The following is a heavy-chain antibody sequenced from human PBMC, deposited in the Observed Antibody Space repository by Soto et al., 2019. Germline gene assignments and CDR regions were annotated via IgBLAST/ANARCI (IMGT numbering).Heavy chain of an antibody. J-gene: IGHJ4*02. CDR3: AHRPIVGAAI. D-gene: IGHD1-26*01. Sequence: QVQLQESGPGLVKPSGTLSLTCAVFGGSLSNSNWWTWVRQPPGKGLDWIGEIFHSGSTNYNSSLMGRVTRSVDKANKQFSLKLSSVTAADAAVYYCAHRPIVGAAIWGQGTLVTVSS. CDR2: IFHSGST. CDR1: GGSLSNSNW. V-gene: IGHV4-4*02.